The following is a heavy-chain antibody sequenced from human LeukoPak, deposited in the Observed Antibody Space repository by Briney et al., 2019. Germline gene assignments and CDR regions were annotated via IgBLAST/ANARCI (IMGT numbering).Heavy chain of an antibody. D-gene: IGHD2-15*01. CDR3: ARARGGSIGGDRFDP. V-gene: IGHV4-31*03. J-gene: IGHJ5*02. CDR2: IYYSGST. CDR1: GGSISSGGYY. Sequence: SETLSLTCTVSGGSISSGGYYWSWIRQHPGKGLEWIGYIYYSGSTYYNPSFKSRVTISVDTSKNRFSLKLSSVTAADTAVYYCARARGGSIGGDRFDPWGQGTLVTVSS.